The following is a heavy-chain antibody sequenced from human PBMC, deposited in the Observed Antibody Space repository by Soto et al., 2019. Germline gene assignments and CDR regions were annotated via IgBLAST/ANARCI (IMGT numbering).Heavy chain of an antibody. D-gene: IGHD1-7*01. CDR3: ARGYSNWNYVFWYFQH. J-gene: IGHJ1*01. CDR1: GFTFSSYG. Sequence: QVQLVESGGGVVQPGRSLRLSCAASGFTFSSYGMHWVRQAPGKGLEWVAVIWYDGSNKYYADSVKGRFTISRDNSKNTLYLQMNSLRAEDTAVYYCARGYSNWNYVFWYFQHWGQGTLVTVSS. CDR2: IWYDGSNK. V-gene: IGHV3-33*01.